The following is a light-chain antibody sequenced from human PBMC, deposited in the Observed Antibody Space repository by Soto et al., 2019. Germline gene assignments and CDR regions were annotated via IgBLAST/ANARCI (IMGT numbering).Light chain of an antibody. J-gene: IGKJ1*01. Sequence: EIVLTHSPGTLSLSPGERATLSCRASQSISSSYFAWYQQKPGQAPRLLVYGVSSRATDVPDRFSGSGSGTDFTLTISRLEPEDFAVYYCQQYTDSRTFGQGTKVDIK. CDR1: QSISSSY. CDR2: GVS. CDR3: QQYTDSRT. V-gene: IGKV3-20*01.